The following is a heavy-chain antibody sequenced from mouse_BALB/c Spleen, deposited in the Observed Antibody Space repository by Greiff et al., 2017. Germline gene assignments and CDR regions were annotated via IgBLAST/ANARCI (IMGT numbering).Heavy chain of an antibody. CDR2: ISSGGSYT. J-gene: IGHJ4*01. CDR3: ARSHYYGSSYGDYAMDY. CDR1: GFTFSSYA. V-gene: IGHV5-9-4*01. D-gene: IGHD1-1*01. Sequence: EVKLVESGGGLVKPGGSLKLSCAASGFTFSSYAMSWVRQSPEKRLEWVAEISSGGSYTYYPDTVTGRFTISRDNAKNTLYLEMSSLRSEDTAMYYCARSHYYGSSYGDYAMDYWGQGTSVTVSS.